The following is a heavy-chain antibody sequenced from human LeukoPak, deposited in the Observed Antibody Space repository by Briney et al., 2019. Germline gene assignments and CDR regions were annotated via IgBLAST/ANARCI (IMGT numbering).Heavy chain of an antibody. CDR2: IKKDGSEK. J-gene: IGHJ4*02. Sequence: GGSLRLSCAASGFTFSSYWMSWVRQAPGKGLEWVANIKKDGSEKYYVDCVKGRFTISRDNAKNSVYLQMNSLRAEDTAVYYCAREYSSSWWAIDYWGQGTLVTASS. V-gene: IGHV3-7*01. CDR1: GFTFSSYW. CDR3: AREYSSSWWAIDY. D-gene: IGHD6-13*01.